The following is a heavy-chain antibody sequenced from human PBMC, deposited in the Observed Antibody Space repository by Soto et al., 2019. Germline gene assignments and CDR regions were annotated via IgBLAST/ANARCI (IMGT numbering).Heavy chain of an antibody. J-gene: IGHJ6*02. Sequence: SETLSLTCTVSGGSIANSGYYWGWIRQPPGKGLEWIGSIYYSGSTYYNPSLKSRVTISVDTSKNQFSLKLSSVTAADTAVYYCARQSGSGSYYIYYYYGMDVWGQGTTVTVSS. V-gene: IGHV4-39*01. CDR2: IYYSGST. CDR3: ARQSGSGSYYIYYYYGMDV. D-gene: IGHD3-10*01. CDR1: GGSIANSGYY.